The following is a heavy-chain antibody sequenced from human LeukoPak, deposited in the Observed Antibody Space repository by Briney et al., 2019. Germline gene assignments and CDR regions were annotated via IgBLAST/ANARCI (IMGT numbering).Heavy chain of an antibody. J-gene: IGHJ4*02. CDR1: GYTFTYFA. D-gene: IGHD1-1*01. Sequence: GASVTVSCKASGYTFTYFAINWVRQAPGQGLEWMGWIDTKTGNPTYAQGFTGRFVFSLDTSVSTAYLQITSLQADDTAVYYCARPPGSNWDALGYWGQGTLVTVSS. CDR2: IDTKTGNP. V-gene: IGHV7-4-1*02. CDR3: ARPPGSNWDALGY.